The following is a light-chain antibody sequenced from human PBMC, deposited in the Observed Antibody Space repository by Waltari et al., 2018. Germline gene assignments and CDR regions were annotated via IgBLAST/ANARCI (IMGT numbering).Light chain of an antibody. CDR2: LGS. V-gene: IGKV2-28*01. J-gene: IGKJ4*01. CDR3: MQAIKTPLT. Sequence: EIVLTKSPLSLPVTPGEPASISCRSSQSLLYSNGYNYLDWYLQKPGQSPQLLIYLGSHRPYWELDRFRASGSGAEFTVKITSMESAEVGVYHCMQAIKTPLTIGGGTKVEI. CDR1: QSLLYSNGYNY.